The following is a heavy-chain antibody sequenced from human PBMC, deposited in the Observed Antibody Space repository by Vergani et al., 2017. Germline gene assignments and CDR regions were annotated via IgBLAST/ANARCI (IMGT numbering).Heavy chain of an antibody. CDR2: ISGSGGST. CDR3: AKAHEVVPAPPDY. D-gene: IGHD2-2*01. CDR1: GFTFSSYA. V-gene: IGHV3-23*01. Sequence: EVQLLESGGGLVQPGGSLRLSCAASGFTFSSYAMSWVRQAPGKGLEWVSAISGSGGSTYYADSVKGRFTISRDNSKNTLYLQMNSLRAEDTAVYDCAKAHEVVPAPPDYWGQGTLVTVSS. J-gene: IGHJ4*02.